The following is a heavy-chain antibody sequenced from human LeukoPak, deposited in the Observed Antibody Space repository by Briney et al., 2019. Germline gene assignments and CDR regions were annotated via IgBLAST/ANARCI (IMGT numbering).Heavy chain of an antibody. V-gene: IGHV1-2*02. CDR1: GYNFTGHF. J-gene: IGHJ4*02. D-gene: IGHD2-15*01. Sequence: GASVKVSCKASGYNFTGHFIHRVRQAPGQGLEWMGWIHPNSGGTNSAQKFQGRVTMTRDTSSSTAYMELSRLKSDDTAVYYCARDPTNCSGGSCYPSYFDYWGQGTLITVSS. CDR2: IHPNSGGT. CDR3: ARDPTNCSGGSCYPSYFDY.